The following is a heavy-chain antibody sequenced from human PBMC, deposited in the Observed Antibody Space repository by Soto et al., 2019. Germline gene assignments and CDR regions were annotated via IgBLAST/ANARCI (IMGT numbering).Heavy chain of an antibody. CDR2: IVGSGFTA. CDR3: AKDVTSSINGYLDI. J-gene: IGHJ2*01. V-gene: IGHV3-23*01. D-gene: IGHD6-6*01. CDR1: GCTFRRYA. Sequence: EVQLLESGGGLVQPGGSLRRPCAASGCTFRRYAMSRVRQAPGMGLERVSSIVGSGFTAYYADFVKGRVTIAIDNSNNTMFLEDASLRAEDTAMYYCAKDVTSSINGYLDIWGHGALVSVSS.